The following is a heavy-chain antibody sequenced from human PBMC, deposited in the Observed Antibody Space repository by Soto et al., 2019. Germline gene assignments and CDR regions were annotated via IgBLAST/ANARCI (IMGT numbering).Heavy chain of an antibody. J-gene: IGHJ4*02. CDR1: VGTFSTXA. Sequence: QVQLVQSGAEVKKPGSSVKVSCKASVGTFSTXAXXXXXXXXXXGLXXXGXIIPIFGSPNYAQKFQGRVTFTADESTRTVYMELSSLTSXXXAVXXXXXXXXXXXXXXXXXXXFDSXGQGTLVTVSS. CDR3: XXXXXXXXXXXXXXXXFDS. CDR2: IIPIFGSP. V-gene: IGHV1-69*01.